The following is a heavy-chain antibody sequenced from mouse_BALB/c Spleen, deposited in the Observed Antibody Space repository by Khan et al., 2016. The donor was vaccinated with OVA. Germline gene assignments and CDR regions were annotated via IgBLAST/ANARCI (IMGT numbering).Heavy chain of an antibody. CDR2: IYPGDGRT. Sequence: QVQLQQSGPELVKPGASVKMSCKASGFTFINYYIHWVKQRPGQGLEWIGWIYPGDGRTTYNEKFKGKTTLTTDKSSSTTYMLLSSLTSEDSAIYFCAISCYGGFWYFDVWGAGTTVTVSS. J-gene: IGHJ1*01. D-gene: IGHD1-1*02. CDR1: GFTFINYY. CDR3: AISCYGGFWYFDV. V-gene: IGHV1S56*01.